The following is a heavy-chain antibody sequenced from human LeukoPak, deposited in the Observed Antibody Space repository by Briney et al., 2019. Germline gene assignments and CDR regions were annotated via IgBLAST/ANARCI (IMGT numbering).Heavy chain of an antibody. D-gene: IGHD6-19*01. CDR3: ARRDNSGWNYFDY. V-gene: IGHV4-59*01. CDR2: VYYTGST. Sequence: SETLSLTCSVSGGSINSYYWSWMRQPPEKGLQWIGYVYYTGSTNYNPSLKSRVTISVDTSKNQFSLKLTSVTAADTAVYYCARRDNSGWNYFDYWGQGILVTVSS. CDR1: GGSINSYY. J-gene: IGHJ4*02.